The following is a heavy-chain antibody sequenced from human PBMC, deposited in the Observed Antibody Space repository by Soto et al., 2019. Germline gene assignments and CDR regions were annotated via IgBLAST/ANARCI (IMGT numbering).Heavy chain of an antibody. CDR2: IKQDGSEK. Sequence: GGSLRLSCAASGFTFSSYWMSWVRQAPGKGLEWVANIKQDGSEKYYVDSVKGRCSIARDNAKNSLYLQTNCLRAEDTAVYYCARDLRGNILAAHYYYYIDVWGKGTTVTVSS. J-gene: IGHJ6*03. CDR3: ARDLRGNILAAHYYYYIDV. V-gene: IGHV3-7*01. D-gene: IGHD3-9*01. CDR1: GFTFSSYW.